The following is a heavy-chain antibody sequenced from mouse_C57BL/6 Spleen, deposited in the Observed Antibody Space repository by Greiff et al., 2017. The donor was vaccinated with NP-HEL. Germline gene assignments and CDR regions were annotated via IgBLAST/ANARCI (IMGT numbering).Heavy chain of an antibody. V-gene: IGHV7-3*01. CDR1: GFTFTDYY. Sequence: EVQRVESGGGLVQPGGSLSLSCAASGFTFTDYYMSWVRQPPGKALEWLGFIRNKANGYTTEYSASVKGRFTISRDNSQSILYLQMNALRAEDSATYYCARYRGYYEDYFDYWGQGTTLTVSS. CDR3: ARYRGYYEDYFDY. J-gene: IGHJ2*01. D-gene: IGHD2-3*01. CDR2: IRNKANGYTT.